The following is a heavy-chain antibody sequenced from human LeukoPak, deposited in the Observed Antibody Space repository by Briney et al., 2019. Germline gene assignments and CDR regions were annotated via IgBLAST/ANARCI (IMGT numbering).Heavy chain of an antibody. CDR3: ARDRYYYGSGSFQY. CDR1: GFTFSSYS. V-gene: IGHV3-48*01. D-gene: IGHD3-10*01. Sequence: GGSLRLSCAASGFTFSSYSMNWVRQAPGKGLEWVSYISSSSSTIYYADSVKGRFTISRDNSKNTLYLQMNSLRAEDTAVYYCARDRYYYGSGSFQYWGQGTLVTVSS. CDR2: ISSSSSTI. J-gene: IGHJ4*02.